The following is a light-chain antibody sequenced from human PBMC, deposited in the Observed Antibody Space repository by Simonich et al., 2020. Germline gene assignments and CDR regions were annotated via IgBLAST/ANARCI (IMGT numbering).Light chain of an antibody. J-gene: IGLJ3*02. Sequence: QSALTQPASVSGSPGQSITISCTGTSSDVGGYNYVSWYQQHPGKAPKLMLYDVSKRPSGVSNRFSGSKSGNTASLTISGLQAEDEADYYCSSYTSSSPLFGGGTKLTVL. CDR3: SSYTSSSPL. V-gene: IGLV2-14*01. CDR2: DVS. CDR1: SSDVGGYNY.